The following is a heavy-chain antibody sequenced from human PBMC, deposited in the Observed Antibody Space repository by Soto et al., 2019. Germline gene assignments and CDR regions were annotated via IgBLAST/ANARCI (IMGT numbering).Heavy chain of an antibody. CDR1: GYTFTSYG. Sequence: QAQLVQSGGEVKKPGASVKVSCKASGYTFTSYGVTWVRQAPGQGLEWMGWISGYNGNTNYAQKFQGRVTMTTDTSTNTGYMELRSLRSDDTAVYYCAREIPTTVTSFAFDTWGQGTMVTVSS. CDR3: AREIPTTVTSFAFDT. V-gene: IGHV1-18*01. D-gene: IGHD4-17*01. CDR2: ISGYNGNT. J-gene: IGHJ3*02.